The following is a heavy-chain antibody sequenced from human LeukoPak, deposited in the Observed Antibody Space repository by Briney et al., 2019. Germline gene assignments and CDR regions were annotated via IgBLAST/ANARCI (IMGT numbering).Heavy chain of an antibody. CDR1: GFTFSSYG. D-gene: IGHD5-18*01. J-gene: IGHJ4*02. V-gene: IGHV3-30*02. CDR3: AKRDTAMVTGSLFDY. CDR2: IRYDGSNK. Sequence: PGGSLRLSCAASGFTFSSYGMHWVRQAPGKGLEWVAFIRYDGSNKYYADSVKGRLTISRDNSKNTLYLQMNSLRAEDTAVYYCAKRDTAMVTGSLFDYWGQGTLVTVSS.